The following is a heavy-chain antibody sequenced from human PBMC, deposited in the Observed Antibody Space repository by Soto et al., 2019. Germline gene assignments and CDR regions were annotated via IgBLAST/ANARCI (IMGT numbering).Heavy chain of an antibody. CDR2: IYSGGST. D-gene: IGHD2-15*01. CDR1: GFTVSSNY. Sequence: PGGSLRLSCAASGFTVSSNYMSWVRQAPGKGLEWVSVIYSGGSTYYADSVKGRFTISRHNSKNTLYLQMNSLRAEDTAVYYCAREGGYCSGGSCYWNDAFDIWGQGTMVTVSS. V-gene: IGHV3-53*04. CDR3: AREGGYCSGGSCYWNDAFDI. J-gene: IGHJ3*02.